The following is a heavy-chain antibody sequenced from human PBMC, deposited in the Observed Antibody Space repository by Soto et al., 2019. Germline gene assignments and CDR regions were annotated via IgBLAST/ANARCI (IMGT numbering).Heavy chain of an antibody. J-gene: IGHJ4*02. V-gene: IGHV3-7*01. D-gene: IGHD3-22*01. Sequence: PGGSLRLSCAASGFTFSSYWMSWVRQAPGKGLEWVANIKQDGSEKYYVDSVKGRFTISRDNAKNSLYLQMNSLRAEDTAVYYCARAYYYDSSGYYAGYWGQGTLVTVSS. CDR3: ARAYYYDSSGYYAGY. CDR1: GFTFSSYW. CDR2: IKQDGSEK.